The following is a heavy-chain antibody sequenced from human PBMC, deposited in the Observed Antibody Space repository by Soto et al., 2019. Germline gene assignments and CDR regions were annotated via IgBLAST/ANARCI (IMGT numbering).Heavy chain of an antibody. J-gene: IGHJ6*02. V-gene: IGHV1-69*01. CDR3: SIVTAYGMDV. CDR1: GGTFNKYA. Sequence: QVQLEQSGAEVKKPGSSLKVSCKATGGTFNKYAISWVRQAPGQGLEWMAGIIPVYATPNYAQRFQDRVTIVADESTTTAYMEVNSLRSEDTAIYYCSIVTAYGMDVWGPGTTVIVSS. D-gene: IGHD2-15*01. CDR2: IIPVYATP.